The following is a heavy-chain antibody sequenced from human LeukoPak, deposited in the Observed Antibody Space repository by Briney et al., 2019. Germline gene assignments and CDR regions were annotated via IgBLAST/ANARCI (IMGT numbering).Heavy chain of an antibody. Sequence: ESGPTLVNPTPTLTLTCTFSGFSLTSSGVNVGWVRQSPGKALEWLALIYWNDDKRYSPSLKSRLIITQHTSKNQVVLTMTNMDPVDTATYYCAHGGVRYSSSHEYFDYWGQGTLVTVSS. CDR2: IYWNDDK. D-gene: IGHD3-9*01. CDR1: GFSLTSSGVN. CDR3: AHGGVRYSSSHEYFDY. J-gene: IGHJ4*02. V-gene: IGHV2-5*01.